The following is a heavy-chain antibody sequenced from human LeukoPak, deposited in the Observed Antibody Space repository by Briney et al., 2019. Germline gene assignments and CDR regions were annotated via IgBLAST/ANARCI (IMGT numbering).Heavy chain of an antibody. J-gene: IGHJ6*04. Sequence: GGSLRLSCAASGFTFSTYAMSGVRQAPGKGLEWVSSISGSSGSTYYADSVKGRFTISRDNSENTLYLQMNSLRDEDTAVYHCAKLLWCSSSSCYRAYGMDVWGKGTTVTVSS. CDR3: AKLLWCSSSSCYRAYGMDV. D-gene: IGHD2-2*02. V-gene: IGHV3-23*01. CDR1: GFTFSTYA. CDR2: ISGSSGST.